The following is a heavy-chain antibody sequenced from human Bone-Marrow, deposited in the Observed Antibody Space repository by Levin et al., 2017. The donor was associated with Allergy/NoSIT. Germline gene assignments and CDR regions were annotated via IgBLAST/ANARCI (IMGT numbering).Heavy chain of an antibody. V-gene: IGHV4-31*03. CDR1: GGSISSGGYY. J-gene: IGHJ4*02. Sequence: SETLSLTCTVSGGSISSGGYYWSWIRQHPGKGLEWIGYTYYSGSTYYNPSLTSRVTISVDTSKNQFSLKLSSVTAADTALYYCVRGASMIDYWGQGTLVTVSS. CDR3: VRGASMIDY. CDR2: TYYSGST. D-gene: IGHD2/OR15-2a*01.